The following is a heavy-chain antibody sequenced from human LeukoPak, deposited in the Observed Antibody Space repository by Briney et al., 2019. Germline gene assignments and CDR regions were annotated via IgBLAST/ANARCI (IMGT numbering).Heavy chain of an antibody. J-gene: IGHJ4*02. V-gene: IGHV3-23*01. CDR3: AKRYNSEYLAPVQN. CDR2: ISGSGGST. CDR1: GFTFSSHA. D-gene: IGHD1-1*01. Sequence: GGSLRLSCAASGFTFSSHAMSWVRQAPGKGLEWVSAISGSGGSTYYADSVKGRFTISRDKSKNTLYLQMNSLRAEDTAVYYCAKRYNSEYLAPVQNWGQGTLVTVSS.